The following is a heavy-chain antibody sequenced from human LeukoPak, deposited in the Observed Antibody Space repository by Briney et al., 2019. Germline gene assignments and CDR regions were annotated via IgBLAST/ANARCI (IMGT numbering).Heavy chain of an antibody. CDR3: AKSVVPAAAFDY. D-gene: IGHD2-2*01. CDR1: GFTFSSYA. V-gene: IGHV3-23*01. Sequence: GGSLRLSCAASGFTFSSYAMSWVRQAPGKELEWASAISGSGGSTYYADSVKGRFTISRDNSKNTLYLQMNSLRAEDTAVYYCAKSVVPAAAFDYWGQGTLVTVSS. CDR2: ISGSGGST. J-gene: IGHJ4*02.